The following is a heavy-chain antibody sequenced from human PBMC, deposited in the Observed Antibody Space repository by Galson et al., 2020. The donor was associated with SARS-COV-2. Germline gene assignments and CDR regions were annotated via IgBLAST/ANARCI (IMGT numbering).Heavy chain of an antibody. D-gene: IGHD1-1*01. CDR3: ARDKTGTADNYFDP. V-gene: IGHV1-2*02. Sequence: ASVKVSCKASGYTFTTYYIHWVRQAPGQGLEWMGWISPNSGGPNFAQTFQGRVTLTRDTSTATACMELSRLGFDDTAIYYGARDKTGTADNYFDPWGQGTLITVSS. J-gene: IGHJ5*02. CDR1: GYTFTTYY. CDR2: ISPNSGGP.